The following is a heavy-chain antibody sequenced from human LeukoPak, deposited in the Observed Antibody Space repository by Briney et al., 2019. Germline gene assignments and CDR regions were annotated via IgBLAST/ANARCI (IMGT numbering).Heavy chain of an antibody. J-gene: IGHJ4*02. CDR1: GFIFDDYA. V-gene: IGHV3-9*01. CDR3: ARAARTTIFGVVILYYFDY. D-gene: IGHD3-3*01. Sequence: PGRSLRLSCVASGFIFDDYAIYWVRQAPGRGLEWVSGISRNSDNMAYADSVKGRFTISRDNAKNSLYLQMNSLRAEDTAVYYCARAARTTIFGVVILYYFDYWGQGTLVTVSS. CDR2: ISRNSDNM.